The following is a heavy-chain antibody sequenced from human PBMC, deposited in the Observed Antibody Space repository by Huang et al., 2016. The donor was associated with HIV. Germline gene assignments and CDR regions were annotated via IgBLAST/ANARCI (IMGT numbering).Heavy chain of an antibody. Sequence: QVQLQQWGAGLLKPSETLSLTCAVYGGSVSGHYWSWIRQPPGKGMEWIAEINDNGYTNYNPSLKSRVTISVPTSRNQFSLKLNSVTAADAAVYYCARASWYEPRSWYFGLWGRGTLVTVSS. V-gene: IGHV4-34*01. CDR3: ARASWYEPRSWYFGL. CDR1: GGSVSGHY. D-gene: IGHD6-13*01. J-gene: IGHJ2*01. CDR2: INDNGYT.